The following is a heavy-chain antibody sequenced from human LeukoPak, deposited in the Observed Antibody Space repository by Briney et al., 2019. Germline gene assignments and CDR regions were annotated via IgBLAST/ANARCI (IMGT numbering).Heavy chain of an antibody. CDR2: IIPIFGTA. V-gene: IGHV1-69*13. D-gene: IGHD6-19*01. J-gene: IGHJ4*02. CDR1: GGSFSSYA. CDR3: AWNSGWYNY. Sequence: GASVKLSCKGCGGSFSSYAISWVREALGQGLEWMGGIIPIFGTANYAQKFQGRVTITADESTSTAYMELSSLRSEDTAVYYCAWNSGWYNYWGQGTLVTVSS.